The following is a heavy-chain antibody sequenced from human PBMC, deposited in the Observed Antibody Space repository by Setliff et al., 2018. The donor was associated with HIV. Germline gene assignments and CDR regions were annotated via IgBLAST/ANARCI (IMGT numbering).Heavy chain of an antibody. D-gene: IGHD2-15*01. CDR2: IYQTGSI. CDR3: ARQAWHSGRNGYFVDY. V-gene: IGHV4-38-2*02. J-gene: IGHJ4*02. CDR1: GYSITNGYY. Sequence: PSETLSLTCSVSGYSITNGYYWGWFRQSPGKGLEWIATIYQTGSIYHNPSLQNRVTLLLDMSKNQFSLKLSSVTAADTAVYYCARQAWHSGRNGYFVDYWGQGTLVTVSS.